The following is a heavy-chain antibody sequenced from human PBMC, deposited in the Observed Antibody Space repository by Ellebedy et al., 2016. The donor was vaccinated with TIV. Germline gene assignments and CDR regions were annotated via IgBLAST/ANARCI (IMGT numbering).Heavy chain of an antibody. V-gene: IGHV3-23*01. CDR1: GFTAFNFA. D-gene: IGHD3-16*01. CDR2: VGGGDDRT. CDR3: ASRSYEYYYYGMDV. Sequence: PGGSLRLSCEASGFTAFNFAMSWVRQAPGKGLEWVSAVGGGDDRTFYADAVKGRFTISRDNSKNTLYLHMNSLRAEDTAVYYCASRSYEYYYYGMDVWGQGTTVTVSS. J-gene: IGHJ6*02.